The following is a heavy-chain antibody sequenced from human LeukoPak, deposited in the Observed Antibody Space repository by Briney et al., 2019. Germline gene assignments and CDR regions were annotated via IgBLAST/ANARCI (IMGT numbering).Heavy chain of an antibody. V-gene: IGHV1-18*01. CDR1: GYTFTSYG. D-gene: IGHD6-19*01. J-gene: IGHJ4*02. CDR2: ISAYNGNT. CDR3: ARTAFYSSGPAGY. Sequence: ASVKVSCKASGYTFTSYGISWVRQAPGQGLEWMGWISAYNGNTNYAQRLQGRVTMTTDTSTSTAYTELRSLRSDDTAVYYCARTAFYSSGPAGYWGQGTLVTVSS.